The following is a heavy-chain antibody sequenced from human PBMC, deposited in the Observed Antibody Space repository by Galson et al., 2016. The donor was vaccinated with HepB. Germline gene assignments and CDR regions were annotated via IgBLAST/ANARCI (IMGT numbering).Heavy chain of an antibody. CDR2: VYYSGIT. Sequence: SETLSLTCTVSGGSVSSGNYYWSWIRQPPGKGLEWIANVYYSGITHYNPSLKSRVTISVDTSKNQLSLKLSSVTAADTAVYYCARDLGYSYGTVGYFDLWGRGTLVTVSS. D-gene: IGHD5-18*01. J-gene: IGHJ2*01. CDR1: GGSVSSGNYY. CDR3: ARDLGYSYGTVGYFDL. V-gene: IGHV4-61*01.